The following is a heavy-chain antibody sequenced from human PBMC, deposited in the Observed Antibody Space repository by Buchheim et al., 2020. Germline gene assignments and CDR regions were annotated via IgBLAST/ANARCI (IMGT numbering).Heavy chain of an antibody. J-gene: IGHJ4*02. CDR3: ARGIAARPWFGY. D-gene: IGHD6-6*01. CDR2: ISSSSSYT. V-gene: IGHV3-11*06. Sequence: QQQLQESGPGLVKPSETLSLTCTVSGGSISNSDSYYWGWIRQPPGKGLEWVSYISSSSSYTNYADSVKGRFTISRDNAKNSLYLQMNSLRAEDTAVYYCARGIAARPWFGYWGQGTL. CDR1: GGSISNSDSYY.